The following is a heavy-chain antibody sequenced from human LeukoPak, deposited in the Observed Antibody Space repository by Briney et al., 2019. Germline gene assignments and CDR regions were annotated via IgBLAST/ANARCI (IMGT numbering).Heavy chain of an antibody. V-gene: IGHV3-21*01. CDR3: AGINDYGDPTGAFDI. Sequence: PGGSLRLSCAASGFTFSSYSMNWVRQAPGKGLEWVSSISGSSSYIYYADSMKGRFTISRDNAKNSLFLQMNSLRAEDTAVYYCAGINDYGDPTGAFDIWGQGTMVTVSS. CDR2: ISGSSSYI. CDR1: GFTFSSYS. D-gene: IGHD4-17*01. J-gene: IGHJ3*02.